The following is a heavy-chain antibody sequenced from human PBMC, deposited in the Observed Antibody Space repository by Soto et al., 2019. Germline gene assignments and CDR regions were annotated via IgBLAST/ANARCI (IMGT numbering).Heavy chain of an antibody. V-gene: IGHV3-30*18. Sequence: VQLVESGGGLVQPGGSLRLSCAASGFTFSSYGMHWVRQAPGKGLEWVAVISYDGSNKYYADSVKGRFTISRDNSKNTLYLQMNSLRAEDTAVYYCAKSRTYYDILTGGMDVWGQGTTVTVSS. CDR3: AKSRTYYDILTGGMDV. CDR1: GFTFSSYG. J-gene: IGHJ6*02. CDR2: ISYDGSNK. D-gene: IGHD3-9*01.